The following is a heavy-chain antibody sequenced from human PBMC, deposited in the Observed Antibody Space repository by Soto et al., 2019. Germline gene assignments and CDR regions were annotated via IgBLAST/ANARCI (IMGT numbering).Heavy chain of an antibody. CDR3: ARTGDYDDYLGMFYYFDY. CDR2: IYYSGST. Sequence: SETLSLTCTVSGGSVSSYYWSRIRQPPGKGLEWIGYIYYSGSTNYNPSLKSRVTISVDTSKNQFSLKLSSVTAADTAVYYCARTGDYDDYLGMFYYFDYWGQGTLVTVPQ. CDR1: GGSVSSYY. V-gene: IGHV4-59*02. J-gene: IGHJ4*02. D-gene: IGHD4-17*01.